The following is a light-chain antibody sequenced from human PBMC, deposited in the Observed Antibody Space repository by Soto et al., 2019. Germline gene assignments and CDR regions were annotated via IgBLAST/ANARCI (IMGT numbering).Light chain of an antibody. CDR2: DVS. CDR1: QSVRTY. Sequence: EVVLTQSPATLSLYPGERATLSCRASQSVRTYLAWYQQKPGQAPRLLIHDVSDRATGIPARFSGSGSGTDFTLTISSLEPEDFAVYYCQQRSSWPLTFAGGTKLDIK. J-gene: IGKJ4*01. V-gene: IGKV3-11*01. CDR3: QQRSSWPLT.